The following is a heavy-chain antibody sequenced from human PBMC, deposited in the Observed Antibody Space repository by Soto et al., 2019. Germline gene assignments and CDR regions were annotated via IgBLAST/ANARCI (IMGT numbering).Heavy chain of an antibody. CDR2: IKTDGYAA. D-gene: IGHD6-19*01. CDR1: GFTFDSHW. CDR3: DRESGVAADC. V-gene: IGHV3-74*01. J-gene: IGHJ4*02. Sequence: ESGGVLVQPGGSLRLSCVASGFTFDSHWMHWVRQAPGEGLVWVSRIKTDGYAAAYADSVKGRFTISGDNTKNTVYLQMNSLRAEDTAVYFCDRESGVAADCWGQGTLVTVSS.